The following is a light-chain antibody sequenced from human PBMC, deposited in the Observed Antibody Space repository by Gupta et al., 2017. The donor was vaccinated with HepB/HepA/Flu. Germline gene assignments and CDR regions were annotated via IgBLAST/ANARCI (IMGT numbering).Light chain of an antibody. Sequence: EIVLTQSPATLSLSPGERATLSCRASQSVSSYLAWYQQKPGQAPRLLIYAASNRATGIPARFSGSGSGTEFTLTISSLDPEDFAVYYCQHRSNCPLTFGGGTKVEIK. CDR3: QHRSNCPLT. V-gene: IGKV3-11*01. CDR1: QSVSSY. CDR2: AAS. J-gene: IGKJ4*01.